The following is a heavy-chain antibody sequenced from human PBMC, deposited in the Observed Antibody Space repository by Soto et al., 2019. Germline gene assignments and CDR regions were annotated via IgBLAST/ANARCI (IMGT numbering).Heavy chain of an antibody. D-gene: IGHD3-3*01. CDR3: AKQLNYDFWSGYPEAFDI. CDR2: ISGSGCST. J-gene: IGHJ3*02. V-gene: IGHV3-23*01. CDR1: GFTFSSHA. Sequence: EVQLLESGGGLVQPGGSLRLSCAASGFTFSSHAMSWVRQAPGKGLEWVSGISGSGCSTYSADSVKGRFTISRDNSKNTLYLQMNSLRAEDTALYYCAKQLNYDFWSGYPEAFDIWGQGTMVIVSS.